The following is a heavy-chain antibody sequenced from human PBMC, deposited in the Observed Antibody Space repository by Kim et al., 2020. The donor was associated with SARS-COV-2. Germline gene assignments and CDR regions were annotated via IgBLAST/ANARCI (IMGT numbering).Heavy chain of an antibody. J-gene: IGHJ4*02. V-gene: IGHV3-30*02. CDR3: AKCTPSWCITGSPFDY. D-gene: IGHD1-20*01. Sequence: SVKGRFTISRDNSKNTLYLQMNSLRAEDTAVYYCAKCTPSWCITGSPFDYWGQGTLVTVSS.